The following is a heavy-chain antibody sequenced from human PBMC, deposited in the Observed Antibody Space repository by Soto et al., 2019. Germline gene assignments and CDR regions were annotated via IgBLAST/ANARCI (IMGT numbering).Heavy chain of an antibody. Sequence: GRAVKLTGAASGCTCISNRMNWVRQAPGKGLEWDSSISSSSNYIYYADSVKGRFTISRDNAKNSLYLQMNSLRAEDRVVYYCAKKGENGDQLCLGYLGPGTLVLVSS. V-gene: IGHV3-21*01. D-gene: IGHD2-2*01. CDR3: AKKGENGDQLCLGY. CDR1: GCTCISNR. CDR2: ISSSSNYI. J-gene: IGHJ4*02.